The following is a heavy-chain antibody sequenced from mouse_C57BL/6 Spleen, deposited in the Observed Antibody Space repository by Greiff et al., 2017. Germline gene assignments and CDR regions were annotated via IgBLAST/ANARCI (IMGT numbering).Heavy chain of an antibody. J-gene: IGHJ2*01. V-gene: IGHV5-17*01. Sequence: EVMLVESGGGLVKPGGSLKLSCAASGFTFSDYGMHWVRQAPEKGLEWVAYISSGSSTIYYADTVKGRFTISRANAKNTLFLQMTSLRSEDTAMYYCARTYYRGYFDYWGQGTTLTVSS. CDR3: ARTYYRGYFDY. CDR2: ISSGSSTI. CDR1: GFTFSDYG. D-gene: IGHD2-14*01.